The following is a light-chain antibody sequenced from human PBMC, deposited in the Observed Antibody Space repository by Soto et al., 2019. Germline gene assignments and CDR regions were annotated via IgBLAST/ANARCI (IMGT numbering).Light chain of an antibody. J-gene: IGLJ2*01. V-gene: IGLV2-11*01. CDR3: CSYGGGRTPLG. Sequence: QSVLTQPRSVSGSPGQSVTISCTGSRSDVGGYKYVSWYQQFPGKAPKLIIYDVAKRPSGVPGRFSGSKSGNTASLTISGLQAEDEGDYYCCSYGGGRTPLGFGGGTK. CDR2: DVA. CDR1: RSDVGGYKY.